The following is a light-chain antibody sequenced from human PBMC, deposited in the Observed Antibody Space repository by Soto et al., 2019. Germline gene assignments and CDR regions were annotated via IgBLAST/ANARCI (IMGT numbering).Light chain of an antibody. V-gene: IGKV3-15*01. CDR2: GAS. CDR3: QQYGSSTQ. Sequence: EVVMTQSPATLCVSPGERVTLSCRASQSVRSNLAWYQQKPGQSPRLLMYGASTRATGIPARFSGSGSGTEFTLTISRLEPEDFAVYYCQQYGSSTQFGQGTKVDIK. CDR1: QSVRSN. J-gene: IGKJ1*01.